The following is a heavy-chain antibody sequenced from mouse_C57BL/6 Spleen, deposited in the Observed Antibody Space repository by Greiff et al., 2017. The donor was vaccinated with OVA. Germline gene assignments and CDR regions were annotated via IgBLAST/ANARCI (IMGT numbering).Heavy chain of an antibody. J-gene: IGHJ2*01. D-gene: IGHD1-1*01. Sequence: QVQLKESGAELARPGASVKLSCKASGYTFTSYGISWVKQRTGQGLEWIGEIYPRSGNTYYNEKFKGKATLTADKSSSTAYMELRSLTSEDSAVYFCAREVYYYGSSPSLGYWGQGTTLTVSS. V-gene: IGHV1-81*01. CDR3: AREVYYYGSSPSLGY. CDR1: GYTFTSYG. CDR2: IYPRSGNT.